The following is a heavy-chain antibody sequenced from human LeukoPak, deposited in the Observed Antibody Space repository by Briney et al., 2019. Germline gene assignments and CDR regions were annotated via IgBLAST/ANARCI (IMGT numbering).Heavy chain of an antibody. V-gene: IGHV4-61*05. D-gene: IGHD2/OR15-2a*01. Sequence: SETLSLTCTVSGGSISSTSYYWSWIRQPPGKGLEWIAYISDIGSINYNPSLKSRVTISLDTSKNQFSLKLSSVTAADTAVYYCAGHHPRNTVDFWGQGTLVTVSS. CDR3: AGHHPRNTVDF. CDR1: GGSISSTSYY. J-gene: IGHJ4*02. CDR2: ISDIGSI.